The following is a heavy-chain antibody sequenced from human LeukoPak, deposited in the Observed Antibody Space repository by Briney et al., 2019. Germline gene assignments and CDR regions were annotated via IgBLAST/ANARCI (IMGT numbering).Heavy chain of an antibody. D-gene: IGHD1-26*01. J-gene: IGHJ4*02. V-gene: IGHV3-72*01. CDR1: GFTFSDHY. Sequence: GSLILSCAASGFTFSDHYMDWVRQAPGKGLEWVGRTRNKANSYTTEYAASVKGRFTISRDDSKNSLYLQMNSLKTEDTAVYYCAMARGSYDYWGQGTLVTVS. CDR3: AMARGSYDY. CDR2: TRNKANSYTT.